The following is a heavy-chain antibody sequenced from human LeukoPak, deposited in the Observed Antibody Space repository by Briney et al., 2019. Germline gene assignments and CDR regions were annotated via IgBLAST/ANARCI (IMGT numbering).Heavy chain of an antibody. J-gene: IGHJ3*02. CDR2: ISYDGSNK. CDR1: GFTFSSYA. V-gene: IGHV3-30*04. CDR3: ARGDNDAFDI. Sequence: GRSLRLSCAASGFTFSSYAMHWVRQAPGKGLEWVAVISYDGSNKYYADSVKGRFTISRDNSKNTLYLQMNGLRAEDTAVYYCARGDNDAFDIWGQGTMVTVSS. D-gene: IGHD1-1*01.